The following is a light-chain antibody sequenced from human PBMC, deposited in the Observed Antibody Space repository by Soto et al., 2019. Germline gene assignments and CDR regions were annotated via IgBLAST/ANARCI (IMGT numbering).Light chain of an antibody. V-gene: IGLV2-14*01. CDR1: SSDVGGYNY. Sequence: QSALTQPASVSGSPGRSITISCTGTSSDVGGYNYVSWYQQHPGKAPKLMIFEVSSRPSGVSYRFSGSKSGNTASLTISGLQAEDEADYYCSSYTSSSTLYGFGSGTKLTVL. CDR3: SSYTSSSTLYG. J-gene: IGLJ1*01. CDR2: EVS.